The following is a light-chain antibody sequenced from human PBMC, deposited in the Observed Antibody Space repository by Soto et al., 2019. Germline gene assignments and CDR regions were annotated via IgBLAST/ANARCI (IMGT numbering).Light chain of an antibody. CDR3: HQSYITPPS. CDR1: QNIDIY. Sequence: DVQMTQSPSSLSASVGDRVTITCRASQNIDIYLNWYQQKQVRPPTLLIYTTSRLQSGVPIRFSGSGSGTDFPLTISNLQPEAFATYSFHQSYITPPSFGQGTQVGIK. CDR2: TTS. V-gene: IGKV1-39*01. J-gene: IGKJ1*01.